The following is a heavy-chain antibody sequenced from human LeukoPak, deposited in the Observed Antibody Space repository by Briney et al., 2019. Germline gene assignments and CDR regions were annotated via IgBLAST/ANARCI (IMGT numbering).Heavy chain of an antibody. CDR2: IYYSGST. D-gene: IGHD3-3*01. CDR3: ARALTTLYDFWSGYYPTYYYYGMDV. Sequence: SETLSLTCTVSGGSIGSGGYYWSWIRQHPGKGLEWIGYIYYSGSTYYNPSLKSRVTISVDTSKNQFSLKLSSVTAADTAVYYCARALTTLYDFWSGYYPTYYYYGMDVWGQGTTVTVSS. CDR1: GGSIGSGGYY. J-gene: IGHJ6*02. V-gene: IGHV4-31*03.